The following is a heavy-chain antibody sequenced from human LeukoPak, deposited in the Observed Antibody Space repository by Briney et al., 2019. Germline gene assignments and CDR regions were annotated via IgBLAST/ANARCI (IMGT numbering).Heavy chain of an antibody. CDR3: AKGSGYDLDYYYYMDV. CDR1: GFTFDDYA. D-gene: IGHD5-12*01. Sequence: PGRSLRLSCAASGFTFDDYAMHWVRQAPGKGLEWVSGISWNSGSIRYADSVKGRFTISRDNAKNSLYLQMNSLRAEDTALYYCAKGSGYDLDYYYYMDVWGKGTTVTVSS. J-gene: IGHJ6*03. V-gene: IGHV3-9*01. CDR2: ISWNSGSI.